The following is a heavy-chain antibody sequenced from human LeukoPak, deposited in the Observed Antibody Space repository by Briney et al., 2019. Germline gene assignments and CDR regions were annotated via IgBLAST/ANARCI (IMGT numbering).Heavy chain of an antibody. V-gene: IGHV4-30-4*01. CDR1: GASISSGDYY. CDR2: IHYSGST. D-gene: IGHD3-10*01. CDR3: ARERSGSYYENFDY. J-gene: IGHJ4*02. Sequence: SETLSLTCTVSGASISSGDYYWSWIRQPPGKGLEYLGCIHYSGSTYYNPSLKSRVTISVDTSKNQFSLTLSSVTAADTAVYYCARERSGSYYENFDYWGQGTLVTVSS.